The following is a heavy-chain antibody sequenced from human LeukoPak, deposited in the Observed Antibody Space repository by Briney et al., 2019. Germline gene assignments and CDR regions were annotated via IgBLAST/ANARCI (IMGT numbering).Heavy chain of an antibody. V-gene: IGHV1-69*13. CDR3: ARDRGYRYRSFDY. CDR1: GGTFSSYA. D-gene: IGHD5-18*01. J-gene: IGHJ4*02. CDR2: IIPIFGTA. Sequence: SVKVCCKASGGTFSSYAISWERQAPGQGLEWMGGIIPIFGTANYAKKFQGRVTITADESTSTAYMELSSLRSEDTAVYYCARDRGYRYRSFDYWGQGTLVTVSS.